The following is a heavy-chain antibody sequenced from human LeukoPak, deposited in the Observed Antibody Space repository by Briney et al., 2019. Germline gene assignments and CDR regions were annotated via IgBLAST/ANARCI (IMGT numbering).Heavy chain of an antibody. CDR3: ARQKSDYYDSSGYYSSY. D-gene: IGHD3-22*01. J-gene: IGHJ4*02. Sequence: SETLSLTCTVSGGSISSYYWSWIRQPPGKGLEWIGSIYYSGSTYYNPSLKSRVTISVDTSKNQFSLKLSSVTAADTAVYYCARQKSDYYDSSGYYSSYWGQGTLVTVSS. CDR1: GGSISSYY. CDR2: IYYSGST. V-gene: IGHV4-59*05.